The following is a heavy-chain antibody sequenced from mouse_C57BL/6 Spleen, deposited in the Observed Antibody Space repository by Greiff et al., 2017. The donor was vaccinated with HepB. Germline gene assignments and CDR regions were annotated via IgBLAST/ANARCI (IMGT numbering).Heavy chain of an antibody. J-gene: IGHJ1*03. CDR3: ARGGYYSNLYWYFDV. CDR1: GYAFSSYW. CDR2: IYPGDGDT. Sequence: QVQLQQSGAELVKPGASVKISCKASGYAFSSYWMNWVKQRPGKGLEWIGQIYPGDGDTNYNGKFKGKATLTADKSSSTAYMQLSSLTSEDSAVYFCARGGYYSNLYWYFDVWGTGTTVTVSS. V-gene: IGHV1-80*01. D-gene: IGHD2-5*01.